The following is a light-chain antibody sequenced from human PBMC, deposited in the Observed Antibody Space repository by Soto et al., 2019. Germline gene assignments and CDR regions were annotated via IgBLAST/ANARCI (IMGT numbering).Light chain of an antibody. CDR2: GAS. V-gene: IGKV3-20*01. J-gene: IGKJ5*01. CDR3: QHFVGATFP. CDR1: QPVYHGY. Sequence: KKSVDAESLAQGGSGTISYKASQPVYHGYLAWYQQKPGQAPRLLIYGASTRATGIPDRFSGSGSGTHFTLTVSRLEPRDFAVYCCQHFVGATFPFAPGTRLEIK.